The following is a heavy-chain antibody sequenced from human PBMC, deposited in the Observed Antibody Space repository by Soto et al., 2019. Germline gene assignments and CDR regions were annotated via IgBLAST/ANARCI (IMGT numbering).Heavy chain of an antibody. J-gene: IGHJ6*02. V-gene: IGHV1-18*01. Sequence: QVQLVQSGDEVKKPGASVKVSCKASGYIFVNYGIAWVRQAPGQGLEWMGWISPYTGNTHSATKIQGRLTMTTDTXXSTADMALGSLTSDDTAVYYCVMVDNYVTPTPQDVWGQGTTVTVSS. D-gene: IGHD3-16*01. CDR1: GYIFVNYG. CDR2: ISPYTGNT. CDR3: VMVDNYVTPTPQDV.